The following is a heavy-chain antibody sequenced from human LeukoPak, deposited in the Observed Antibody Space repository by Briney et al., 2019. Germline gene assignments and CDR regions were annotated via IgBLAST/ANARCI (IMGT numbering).Heavy chain of an antibody. V-gene: IGHV3-23*01. CDR3: ARAFAWIQLWSALS. Sequence: GGSLRLSCAASGFTFSSYAMSWVRQAPGKGLEWVSAISGSGGSTYYADSVKGRFTISRDNSKNTLYLQMNSLRAEDTAVYYCARAFAWIQLWSALSWGQGTLVTVSS. CDR1: GFTFSSYA. J-gene: IGHJ5*02. CDR2: ISGSGGST. D-gene: IGHD5-18*01.